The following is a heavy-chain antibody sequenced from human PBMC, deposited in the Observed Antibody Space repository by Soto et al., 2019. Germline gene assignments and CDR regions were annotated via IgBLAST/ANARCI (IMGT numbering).Heavy chain of an antibody. CDR2: INAGNGNT. J-gene: IGHJ4*02. V-gene: IGHV1-3*01. CDR1: GYTFTSYA. CDR3: ARSIVVVTALDY. Sequence: GASVKASCKASGYTFTSYAMHWVRQAPGQRLEWMGWINAGNGNTKYSQKFQGRVPITRDTSASTAYMELSSLRSEDTAVYYCARSIVVVTALDYWGQGTLVTVSS. D-gene: IGHD2-21*02.